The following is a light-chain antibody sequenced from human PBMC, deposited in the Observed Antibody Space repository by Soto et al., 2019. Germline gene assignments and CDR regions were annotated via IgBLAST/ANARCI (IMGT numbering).Light chain of an antibody. CDR3: QSYDSSLNGV. J-gene: IGLJ3*02. Sequence: QSVLTQPASVSGSLGQSITISCTGTRTDIGGYNYVSWYQQYPGKAPKLVICEVTSRPSGISDRFSGSKSGNTASLTISGLQADDEADYYCQSYDSSLNGVFGGGTKLTVL. CDR2: EVT. CDR1: RTDIGGYNY. V-gene: IGLV2-14*01.